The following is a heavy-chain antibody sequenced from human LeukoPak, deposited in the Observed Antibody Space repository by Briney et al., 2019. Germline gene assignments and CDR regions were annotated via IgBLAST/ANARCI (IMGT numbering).Heavy chain of an antibody. CDR1: GFTFSTYA. CDR2: TRGSGDKT. V-gene: IGHV3-23*01. D-gene: IGHD3-3*01. J-gene: IGHJ4*02. CDR3: ASYDPQNYFDH. Sequence: GGSLRLSCATSGFTFSTYAMAWVRQAPGKGLEWVSTTRGSGDKTYYADSVKGRLTISRDNSKNTLYLQMNSLRAEDTAVYYYASYDPQNYFDHWGQGTLVTVSS.